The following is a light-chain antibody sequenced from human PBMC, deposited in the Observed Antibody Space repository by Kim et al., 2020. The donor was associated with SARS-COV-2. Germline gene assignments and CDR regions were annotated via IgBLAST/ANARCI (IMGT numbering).Light chain of an antibody. CDR1: SSDVVGYNY. J-gene: IGLJ2*01. CDR3: SSYAGSNNLV. CDR2: EVT. Sequence: GQSVTISCTGTSSDVVGYNYVAWYQQHPGKAPKLMIYEVTKRPSGVPDRFSGSKSGNTASLTVSVLQAEDEADYYCSSYAGSNNLVFGGGTQLTVL. V-gene: IGLV2-8*01.